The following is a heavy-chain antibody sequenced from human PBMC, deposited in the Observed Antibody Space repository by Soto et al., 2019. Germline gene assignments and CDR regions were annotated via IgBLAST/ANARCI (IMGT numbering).Heavy chain of an antibody. J-gene: IGHJ4*02. CDR2: TYYRSKWYN. Sequence: SQTLSLTCAISGDSVSSNSAAWNWIRQSPSRGLEWLGRTYYRSKWYNDYAVSVKSRITINPDTSKNQFSLQLNSVTPEDTAVYYCARDLGLDWGCSGGSCYSRGPIGVPFDYWGQGTLVTVSS. V-gene: IGHV6-1*01. D-gene: IGHD2-15*01. CDR3: ARDLGLDWGCSGGSCYSRGPIGVPFDY. CDR1: GDSVSSNSAA.